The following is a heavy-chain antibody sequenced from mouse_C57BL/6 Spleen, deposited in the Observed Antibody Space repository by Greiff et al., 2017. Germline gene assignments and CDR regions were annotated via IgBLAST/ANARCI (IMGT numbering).Heavy chain of an antibody. CDR1: GFTFSDYG. D-gene: IGHD1-1*01. V-gene: IGHV5-17*01. J-gene: IGHJ4*01. Sequence: EVKLMESGGGLVKPGGSLKLSCAASGFTFSDYGMHWVRQAPEKGLEWVAYISSGSSTIYYADTVKGRFTISRDNAKNTLFLQMTSLRSEDTAMDYCARDYGRGAMDYWGQGTSVTVSS. CDR2: ISSGSSTI. CDR3: ARDYGRGAMDY.